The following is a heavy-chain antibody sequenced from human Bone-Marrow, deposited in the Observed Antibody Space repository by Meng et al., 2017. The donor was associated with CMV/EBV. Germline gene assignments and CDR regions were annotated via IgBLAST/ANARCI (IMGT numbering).Heavy chain of an antibody. CDR2: ISSSSSYI. Sequence: GESLKISCAASGFTFSSYSMNWVRQAPGKGLEWVSSISSSSSYIYYADSVKGRFTISRDNAKNSLYLQMNSLRAEDTAVYYCARERYRYYYDSSGYHDAFDIWGQGTMVTGSS. V-gene: IGHV3-21*01. J-gene: IGHJ3*02. CDR3: ARERYRYYYDSSGYHDAFDI. CDR1: GFTFSSYS. D-gene: IGHD3-22*01.